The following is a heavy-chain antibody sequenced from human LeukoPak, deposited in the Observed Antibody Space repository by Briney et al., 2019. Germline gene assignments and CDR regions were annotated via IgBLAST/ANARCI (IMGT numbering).Heavy chain of an antibody. V-gene: IGHV1-18*01. CDR2: ISAYNGNT. J-gene: IGHJ1*01. CDR1: GYTFTSYG. CDR3: ARGAYYDFWSGYRPSQYFQH. Sequence: ASVKASCKASGYTFTSYGISWVRQAPGQGLEWMGWISAYNGNTNYAQKLQGRVTMTTDTSTSTAYMELRSLRSDDTAVYYCARGAYYDFWSGYRPSQYFQHSGQGTLVTVSS. D-gene: IGHD3-3*01.